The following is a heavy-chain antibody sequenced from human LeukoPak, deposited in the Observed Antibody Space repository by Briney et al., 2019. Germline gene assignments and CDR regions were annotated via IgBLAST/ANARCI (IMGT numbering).Heavy chain of an antibody. Sequence: PGGSLRLSCAASGFTVSSNYMSWVRQAPGKGLEWVSVIYSGGSTYYADSVKGRFTISRDNSKNTLYLQMSSLRAEDTAVYYCVKEQRGYSYGIQYNWFDPWGQGTLVTVSS. J-gene: IGHJ5*02. CDR1: GFTVSSNY. V-gene: IGHV3-66*01. CDR2: IYSGGST. D-gene: IGHD5-18*01. CDR3: VKEQRGYSYGIQYNWFDP.